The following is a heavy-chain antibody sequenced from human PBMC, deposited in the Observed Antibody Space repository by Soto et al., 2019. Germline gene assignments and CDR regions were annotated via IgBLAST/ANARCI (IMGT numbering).Heavy chain of an antibody. Sequence: ASVKVSCKASGYTFTGYYMPWVRQAPGQGLEWMGWINPNSGGTNYAQKFQGWVTMTRDSSISTAFMELIRLRSDDTAVDYWASAPQLVVLAGTSSFDYWGQGSLVNVSS. D-gene: IGHD6-13*01. CDR3: ASAPQLVVLAGTSSFDY. V-gene: IGHV1-2*04. CDR2: INPNSGGT. J-gene: IGHJ4*02. CDR1: GYTFTGYY.